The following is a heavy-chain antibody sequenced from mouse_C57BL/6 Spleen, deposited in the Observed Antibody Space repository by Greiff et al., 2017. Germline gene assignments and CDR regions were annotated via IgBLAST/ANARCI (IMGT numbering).Heavy chain of an antibody. CDR1: GYTFTSYW. Sequence: VQLQQSGAELVRPGTSVKLSCKASGYTFTSYWMHWVKQRPGQGLEWIGVIDPSDSYTNYNQKFKGKATLTVDTSSSTAYMQLSSLTSEDSAVYYCARLESFAYWGQGTLVTVSA. CDR3: ARLESFAY. J-gene: IGHJ3*01. CDR2: IDPSDSYT. V-gene: IGHV1-59*01.